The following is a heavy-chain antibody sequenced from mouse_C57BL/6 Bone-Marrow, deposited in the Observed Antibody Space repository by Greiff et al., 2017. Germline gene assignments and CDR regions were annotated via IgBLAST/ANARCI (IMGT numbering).Heavy chain of an antibody. CDR1: GFTFSSYA. Sequence: EVQGVESGGGLVKPGGSLKLSCAASGFTFSSYAMSWVRQTPEKRLEWVATISDGGSYTYYTDNVKGRITISRDKAKNTQYLQMSHLKSEDTAMYYCATIYGNYEGFAYWGQGTLVTVSA. CDR2: ISDGGSYT. V-gene: IGHV5-4*01. CDR3: ATIYGNYEGFAY. J-gene: IGHJ3*01. D-gene: IGHD2-1*01.